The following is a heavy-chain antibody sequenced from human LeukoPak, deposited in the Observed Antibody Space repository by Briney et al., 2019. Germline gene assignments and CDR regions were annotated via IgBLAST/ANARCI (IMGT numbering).Heavy chain of an antibody. J-gene: IGHJ5*02. CDR2: NIPIFGTA. D-gene: IGHD1-26*01. CDR1: GGTFSSYA. Sequence: ASVKVSCKASGGTFSSYAISWVRQAPGQGLEWMGGNIPIFGTANYAQKFQGRVTITADESTSTAYMELSSLRSEDTAVYYCARDFGGVGANLWGQGTLVTVSS. V-gene: IGHV1-69*01. CDR3: ARDFGGVGANL.